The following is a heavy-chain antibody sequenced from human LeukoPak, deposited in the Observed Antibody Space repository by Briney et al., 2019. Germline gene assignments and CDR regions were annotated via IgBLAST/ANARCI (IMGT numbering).Heavy chain of an antibody. CDR3: ASSWGYYFDY. V-gene: IGHV3-48*03. J-gene: IGHJ4*02. D-gene: IGHD3-16*01. Sequence: PGGSLRLSCAASGFTFSSYEMNWVRQAPGKGLEWVSYISSSGSTIYYADSVKGRFTISRDNAKNSLYLQMNSVRAEDTAVYYSASSWGYYFDYWGQGTLVTVFS. CDR2: ISSSGSTI. CDR1: GFTFSSYE.